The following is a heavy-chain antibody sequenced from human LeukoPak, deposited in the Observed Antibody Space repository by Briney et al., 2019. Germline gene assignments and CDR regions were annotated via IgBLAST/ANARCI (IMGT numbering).Heavy chain of an antibody. Sequence: PGGSLRLSCAASGFTFSSYAMSWVRQAPGKGLEWVSGISGSGGSTYYADSVKGRFTISRDNSKNTLYLQMNSLRAEDTAVYYCAKVGIRYFDWLGVHYFDYWGQGTLVTVSS. CDR2: ISGSGGST. CDR1: GFTFSSYA. D-gene: IGHD3-9*01. J-gene: IGHJ4*02. CDR3: AKVGIRYFDWLGVHYFDY. V-gene: IGHV3-23*01.